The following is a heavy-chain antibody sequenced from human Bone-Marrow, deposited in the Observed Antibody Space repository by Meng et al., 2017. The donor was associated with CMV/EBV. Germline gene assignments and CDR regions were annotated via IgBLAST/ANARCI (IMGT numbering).Heavy chain of an antibody. CDR2: MNPNSGNT. Sequence: SVKVSCKASGYTFTSYDINWVRQATGQGLEWMGWMNPNSGNTGYAQKFQGRVTMTRDTSISTAYMELSRLRSDDTAVYYCASSWIHSSSSRLHHWGQGTLVTVSS. V-gene: IGHV1-8*01. CDR3: ASSWIHSSSSRLHH. D-gene: IGHD6-6*01. J-gene: IGHJ1*01. CDR1: GYTFTSYD.